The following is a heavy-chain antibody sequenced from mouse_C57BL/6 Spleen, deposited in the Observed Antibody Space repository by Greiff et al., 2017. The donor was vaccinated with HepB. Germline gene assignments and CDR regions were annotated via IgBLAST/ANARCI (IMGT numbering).Heavy chain of an antibody. J-gene: IGHJ2*01. Sequence: DVMLVESEGGLVQPGRSMKLSCTASGFTFSDYYMAWVRQVPEKGLEWVANINYDGSSTYYLDSLKSRFIISRDNAKNILYLQMSSLKSEDTATYYCARGWDHFDYWGQGTTLTVSS. CDR3: ARGWDHFDY. V-gene: IGHV5-16*01. CDR2: INYDGSST. CDR1: GFTFSDYY. D-gene: IGHD4-1*01.